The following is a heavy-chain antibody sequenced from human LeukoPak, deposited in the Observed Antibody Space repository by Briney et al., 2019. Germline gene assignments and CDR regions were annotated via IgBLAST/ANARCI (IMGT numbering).Heavy chain of an antibody. Sequence: GGSLRLSCAASGFTFSAYWMSWVRQAPGKGLEWVANIKQDGSEKNYVDSVKGRFTISRDSAKNSLYLQMNSLTAEDTAVYYCARTGGIRAVPGPYYFDHWGQGTLVTVSS. D-gene: IGHD6-19*01. V-gene: IGHV3-7*01. J-gene: IGHJ4*02. CDR1: GFTFSAYW. CDR3: ARTGGIRAVPGPYYFDH. CDR2: IKQDGSEK.